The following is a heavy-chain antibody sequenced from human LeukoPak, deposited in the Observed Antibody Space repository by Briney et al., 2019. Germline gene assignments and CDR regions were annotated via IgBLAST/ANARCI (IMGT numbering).Heavy chain of an antibody. Sequence: GGSMRLSCAASGFTFSSYSMNWVRQAPGKGLEWVAVIYSGGSTYYPDSVKGGFTISRDNSKNTLYLQMNSLRAEDTAVYSCARGAWAGDFDYWGQGTLVTVSS. CDR3: ARGAWAGDFDY. D-gene: IGHD3/OR15-3a*01. CDR1: GFTFSSYS. V-gene: IGHV3-53*01. J-gene: IGHJ4*02. CDR2: IYSGGST.